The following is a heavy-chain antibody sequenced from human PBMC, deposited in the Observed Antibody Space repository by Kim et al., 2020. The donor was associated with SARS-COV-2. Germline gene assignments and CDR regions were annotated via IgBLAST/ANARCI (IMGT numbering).Heavy chain of an antibody. CDR2: ISSSSSYI. CDR1: GFTFSSYS. J-gene: IGHJ4*02. CDR3: ARDFSVRPGKWFGESHSDY. Sequence: GGSLRLSCAASGFTFSSYSMNWVRQAPGKGLEWVSSISSSSSYIYYADSVKGRFTISRDNAKNSLYLQMNSLRAEDTAVYYCARDFSVRPGKWFGESHSDYWGQGTLVTVSS. D-gene: IGHD3-10*01. V-gene: IGHV3-21*01.